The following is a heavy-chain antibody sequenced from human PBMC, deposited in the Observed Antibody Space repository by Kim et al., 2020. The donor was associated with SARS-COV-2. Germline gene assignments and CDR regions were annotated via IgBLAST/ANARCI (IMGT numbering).Heavy chain of an antibody. V-gene: IGHV1-3*01. CDR3: ARDVGRWLQSSY. J-gene: IGHJ4*02. Sequence: ASVKVSCKASGYTFITFPLHGVRQAPGQRLEWLGCINPGNGTTKYSQKFQDRVTITRATSASTAYMELTSLTSEDTAVYYCARDVGRWLQSSYWGQGTLV. D-gene: IGHD5-18*01. CDR1: GYTFITFP. CDR2: INPGNGTT.